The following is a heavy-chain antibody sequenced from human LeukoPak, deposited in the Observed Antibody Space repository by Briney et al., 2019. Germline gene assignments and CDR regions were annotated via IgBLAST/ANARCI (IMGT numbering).Heavy chain of an antibody. CDR2: IIPIFGTA. CDR1: GGTFSSYA. J-gene: IGHJ5*02. V-gene: IGHV1-69*13. Sequence: SVKVSCKASGGTFSSYAISWVRQAPGQGLEWMGGIIPIFGTADYAQKFQGRVTITADESTSTAYMELSSLRSEDTAVYYCARIPHYYDSSGYYGWFDPWGQGTLVTVSS. D-gene: IGHD3-22*01. CDR3: ARIPHYYDSSGYYGWFDP.